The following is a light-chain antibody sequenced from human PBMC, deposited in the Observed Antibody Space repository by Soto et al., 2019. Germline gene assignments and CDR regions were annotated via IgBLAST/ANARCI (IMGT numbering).Light chain of an antibody. CDR2: EGS. CDR3: CSYAGSRGLV. CDR1: SSDVGGYNY. V-gene: IGLV2-23*01. Sequence: QSVLTQPPSTSGSPGQSVTISCTGTSSDVGGYNYVSWYQQHPGKAPKLMIYEGSKRPSGVSNRFSGSKSGNTASLTISGLQAEDEADYYCCSYAGSRGLVFGGGTKLTVL. J-gene: IGLJ2*01.